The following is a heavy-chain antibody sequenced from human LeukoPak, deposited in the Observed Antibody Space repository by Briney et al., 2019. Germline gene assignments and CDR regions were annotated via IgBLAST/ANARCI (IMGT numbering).Heavy chain of an antibody. D-gene: IGHD2-21*01. CDR3: ATYYGDRGGSGH. Sequence: PSETLSLTCTVSGASVSSGAYHWSWIRQAPGKGLEWIGYSGNTNYSPSLNSRVTISVATSKNQFSLRLTSVTAADTAVYFCATYYGDRGGSGHWGQGTLVTVSS. CDR2: SGNT. CDR1: GASVSSGAYH. J-gene: IGHJ4*02. V-gene: IGHV4-30-4*01.